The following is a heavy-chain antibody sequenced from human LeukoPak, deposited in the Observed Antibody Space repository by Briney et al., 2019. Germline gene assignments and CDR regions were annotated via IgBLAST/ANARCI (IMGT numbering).Heavy chain of an antibody. Sequence: SETLSLTCTVSGGSISSYYWSWIRQPPGKGLEWIGSIYYSGSTYYNPSLKSRVTISVDTSKNQFSLKLSSVTAADTAVYYCARHRSIAAAGIGIDPWGQGTLVTVSS. CDR1: GGSISSYY. J-gene: IGHJ5*02. CDR3: ARHRSIAAAGIGIDP. V-gene: IGHV4-59*05. D-gene: IGHD6-13*01. CDR2: IYYSGST.